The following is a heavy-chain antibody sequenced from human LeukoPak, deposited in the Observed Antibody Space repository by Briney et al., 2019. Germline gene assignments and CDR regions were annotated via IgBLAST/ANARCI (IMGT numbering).Heavy chain of an antibody. D-gene: IGHD3-3*01. J-gene: IGHJ5*02. V-gene: IGHV3-23*01. Sequence: GGSLRLSCAASGFTFSSYAMSWVRQAPGEGLEWVSGISGSGGSTYYAESVKGGFTIYRENSKTTLYLQMNSLRADDTAVYYCAKDPRDYDFSSGSWFDPWGQGTLVTVSA. CDR1: GFTFSSYA. CDR3: AKDPRDYDFSSGSWFDP. CDR2: ISGSGGST.